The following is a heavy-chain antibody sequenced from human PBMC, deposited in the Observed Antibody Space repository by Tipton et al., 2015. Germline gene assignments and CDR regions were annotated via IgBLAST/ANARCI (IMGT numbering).Heavy chain of an antibody. D-gene: IGHD2-21*02. CDR1: GYDFTDYY. CDR2: INPKSGDT. V-gene: IGHV1-2*02. Sequence: QSGAEVKQPGASVKVSCKASGYDFTDYYLHWVRQAPGQGLEWMGWINPKSGDTSYAQRFQGRVTMTRDTSIRTAYMELRSLRSDDTAVYYCARDNRVTAGFDYWGQGTLVTVSS. J-gene: IGHJ4*02. CDR3: ARDNRVTAGFDY.